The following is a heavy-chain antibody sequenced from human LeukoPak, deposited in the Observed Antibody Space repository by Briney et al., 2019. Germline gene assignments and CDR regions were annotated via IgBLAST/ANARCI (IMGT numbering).Heavy chain of an antibody. CDR1: GFTVSSNY. J-gene: IGHJ3*02. CDR2: IYSGGST. Sequence: GGSLRLSCAASGFTVSSNYMSWVRQAPGKGLEWVSVIYSGGSTYYGDSVKGRFTISRDNSKNKVYLQMNSLRAEDTAVYYCARHSGSYSYAFEIWGQGTMVTVSS. CDR3: ARHSGSYSYAFEI. D-gene: IGHD1-26*01. V-gene: IGHV3-53*01.